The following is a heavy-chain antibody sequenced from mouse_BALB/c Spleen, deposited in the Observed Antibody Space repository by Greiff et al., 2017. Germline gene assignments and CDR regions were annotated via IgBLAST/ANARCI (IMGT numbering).Heavy chain of an antibody. V-gene: IGHV1-4*01. J-gene: IGHJ3*01. CDR1: GYTFTSYT. CDR3: ARGDDGYYVGIAY. CDR2: INPSSGYT. Sequence: VQLVESGADLVRPGASVKMSCKASGYTFTSYTMHWVKQRPGQGLEWIGYINPSSGYTNYNQKFKDKATLTADKSSSTDYMQLKSLTSEESAVYYCARGDDGYYVGIAYWGQGTLVTVSA. D-gene: IGHD2-3*01.